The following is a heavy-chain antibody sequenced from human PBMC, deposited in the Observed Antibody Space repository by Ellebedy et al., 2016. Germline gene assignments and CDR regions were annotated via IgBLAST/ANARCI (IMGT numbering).Heavy chain of an antibody. CDR2: IYYSGST. Sequence: SETLSLTXTVSGGSVSSGSYYWSWIRQPPGKGLEWIGYIYYSGSTNYNPSLKSRVTISVDTSKNQFSLKLSSVTAADTAVYYCARVGVEGYYYGMDVWGQGTTVTVS. V-gene: IGHV4-61*01. CDR1: GGSVSSGSYY. J-gene: IGHJ6*02. D-gene: IGHD3-16*01. CDR3: ARVGVEGYYYGMDV.